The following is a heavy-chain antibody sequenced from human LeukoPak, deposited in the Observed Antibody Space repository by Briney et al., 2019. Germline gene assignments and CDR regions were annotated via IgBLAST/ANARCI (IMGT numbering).Heavy chain of an antibody. CDR2: IYYSGST. CDR1: GGPISSSSYY. Sequence: SETLSLTCTVSGGPISSSSYYWGWIRQPPGKGLEWIGSIYYSGSTYYNPSLKSRVTISVDTSKNQFSLKLSSVTAADTAVYYCARDRGQTAFDIWGQGTMVTVSS. V-gene: IGHV4-39*07. J-gene: IGHJ3*02. CDR3: ARDRGQTAFDI.